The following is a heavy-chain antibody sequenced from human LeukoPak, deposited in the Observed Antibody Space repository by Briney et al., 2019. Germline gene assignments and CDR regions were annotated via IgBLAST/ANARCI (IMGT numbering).Heavy chain of an antibody. J-gene: IGHJ3*01. CDR1: GGSISSYY. CDR3: ARAHYYEKEQRVFDF. Sequence: SETLSLICTVSGGSISSYYWGWIRQPPGKGLEWIGYIYHSGSTDYNPSLKSRVTISLDTSEKQFALKLSSVPHADTAVYYCARAHYYEKEQRVFDFWGQGTVVTVSS. D-gene: IGHD3-22*01. V-gene: IGHV4-59*01. CDR2: IYHSGST.